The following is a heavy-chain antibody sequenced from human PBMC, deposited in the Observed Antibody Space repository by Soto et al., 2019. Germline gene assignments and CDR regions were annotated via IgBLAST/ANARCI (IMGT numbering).Heavy chain of an antibody. J-gene: IGHJ4*02. V-gene: IGHV1-18*01. Sequence: ASVKVSCKASGYTFTSYAISWVRQAPGQGLEWMGWISAYNGNTKYAQKVQGRVTFTRDTSAGTVYMQLSSLTSEDTAVYYCARDDSGFSGSHYIDYFNYWGQGAPVTVSS. CDR2: ISAYNGNT. D-gene: IGHD1-26*01. CDR3: ARDDSGFSGSHYIDYFNY. CDR1: GYTFTSYA.